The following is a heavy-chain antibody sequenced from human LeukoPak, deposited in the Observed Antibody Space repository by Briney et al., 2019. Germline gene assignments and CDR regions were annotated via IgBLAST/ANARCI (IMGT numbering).Heavy chain of an antibody. CDR1: GYTFTGYY. CDR3: ARAEMATIPSSADY. CDR2: INHNSGGT. Sequence: ASVKVSCKASGYTFTGYYMHWVRQAPGQGLEWMGWINHNSGGTNYAQKFQGRVTMTRDTSISTAYMELSRLRSDDTAVYYCARAEMATIPSSADYWGQGTLVAVSS. D-gene: IGHD5-24*01. V-gene: IGHV1-2*02. J-gene: IGHJ4*02.